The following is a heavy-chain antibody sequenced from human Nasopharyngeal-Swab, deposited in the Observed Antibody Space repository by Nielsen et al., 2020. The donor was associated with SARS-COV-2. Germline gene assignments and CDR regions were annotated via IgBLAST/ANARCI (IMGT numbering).Heavy chain of an antibody. CDR1: GFTFDDYG. CDR3: AKGVHYMSYFHTPPSDH. V-gene: IGHV3-43*01. CDR2: ISWDGVNT. Sequence: GESLKISCVASGFTFDDYGLHWVRQVPGKGLEWVSLISWDGVNTYYADSVEGRFTISRDNSRNSLFLQMNSLKTEDTALYYCAKGVHYMSYFHTPPSDHWGQGTPVTVSS. D-gene: IGHD3-10*01. J-gene: IGHJ4*02.